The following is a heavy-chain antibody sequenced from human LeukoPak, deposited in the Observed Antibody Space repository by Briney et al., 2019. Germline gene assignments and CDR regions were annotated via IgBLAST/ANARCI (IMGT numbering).Heavy chain of an antibody. CDR2: ISYDGTNK. V-gene: IGHV3-30*03. CDR1: GFPFSAYT. D-gene: IGHD3-10*01. CDR3: VKGSVTYTGGYFDY. Sequence: GSLPLSCAPSGFPFSAYTMHWAGQPPGKGLEWVAVISYDGTNKYYADSVRGRFTISRDNAKDTLSLQMNSLRAEDTAVYYCVKGSVTYTGGYFDYWGQGTLVTVSS. J-gene: IGHJ4*02.